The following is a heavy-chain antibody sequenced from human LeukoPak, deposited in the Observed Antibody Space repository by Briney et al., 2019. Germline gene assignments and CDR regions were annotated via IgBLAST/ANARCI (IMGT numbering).Heavy chain of an antibody. V-gene: IGHV1-46*01. CDR2: INPSGGST. D-gene: IGHD2/OR15-2a*01. Sequence: ASVKVSCKASGYTFTSYYMHWVRQAPGQGLEWMGIINPSGGSTSYAQKFQGRVTMTRDTSTSTAYMELSRLRSDDTAVYYCARVSGIMYYFDYWGQGTLVTVSS. J-gene: IGHJ4*02. CDR3: ARVSGIMYYFDY. CDR1: GYTFTSYY.